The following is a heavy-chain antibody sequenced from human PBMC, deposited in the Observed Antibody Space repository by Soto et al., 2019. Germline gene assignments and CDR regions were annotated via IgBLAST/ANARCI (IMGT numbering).Heavy chain of an antibody. CDR3: ATGSGRYSSGWLLYSWRY. D-gene: IGHD6-19*01. V-gene: IGHV1-69*02. Sequence: SVKVSCKASGGTFSSYTISWVRQAPGQGLEWMGRINPVDGVANYAQKFQGRVTMTEDTSTDTAYMELSSLRSEDTAVYYCATGSGRYSSGWLLYSWRYWGQGTLVTV. J-gene: IGHJ4*02. CDR1: GGTFSSYT. CDR2: INPVDGVA.